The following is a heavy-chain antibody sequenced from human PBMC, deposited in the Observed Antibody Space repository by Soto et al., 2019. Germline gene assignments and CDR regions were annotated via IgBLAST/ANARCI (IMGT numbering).Heavy chain of an antibody. CDR2: IYHSGST. Sequence: SETLSLTCAVSGGSISSGGYFWSWIRQPPGKGLEWIGYIYHSGSTYYNPSLKSRVSISVDRSKNQFSLKLSSVTAADTAVYYCATSSITMIVVVTLGSFDYWGQGTLVTVSS. CDR1: GGSISSGGYF. CDR3: ATSSITMIVVVTLGSFDY. J-gene: IGHJ4*02. D-gene: IGHD3-22*01. V-gene: IGHV4-30-2*01.